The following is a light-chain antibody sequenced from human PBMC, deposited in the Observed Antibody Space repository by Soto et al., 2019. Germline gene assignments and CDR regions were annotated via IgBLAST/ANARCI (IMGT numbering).Light chain of an antibody. CDR1: QSINSW. CDR3: QQYNTYVN. CDR2: KAS. Sequence: DIQMTQSPSTLSASVGDRVTITCRASQSINSWLAWYQQKPGKAPKLLIYKASSLESGVPSRFSGSGSGTEFTLTISSLQSDEFATYYCQQYNTYVNFGGGNKVEIK. V-gene: IGKV1-5*03. J-gene: IGKJ4*01.